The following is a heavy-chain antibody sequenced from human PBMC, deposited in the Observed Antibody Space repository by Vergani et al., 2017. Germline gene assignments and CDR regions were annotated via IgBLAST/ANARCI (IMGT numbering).Heavy chain of an antibody. CDR1: GYTFRNYG. J-gene: IGHJ6*02. Sequence: QVQLVQSGAEVKKPGASVKVSCEGSGYTFRNYGISWVRQAPGEGLEWLGWINTNTGNPTYAQGFTGRFVFSLDTSVSTAYLQISSLKAEDTAVYYCARQRYFDWLSYYYYGMDVWGQGTTVTVSS. D-gene: IGHD3-9*01. V-gene: IGHV7-4-1*02. CDR3: ARQRYFDWLSYYYYGMDV. CDR2: INTNTGNP.